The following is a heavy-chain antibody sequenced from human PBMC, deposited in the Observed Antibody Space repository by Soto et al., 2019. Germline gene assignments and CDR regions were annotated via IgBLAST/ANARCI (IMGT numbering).Heavy chain of an antibody. CDR3: ARVITGGRCSP. V-gene: IGHV3-74*01. J-gene: IGHJ5*02. CDR1: GFTFSTYW. CDR2: INSDGSST. Sequence: EVQLVESGGGLVQPGGSLRLSCAASGFTFSTYWMHWVRQAPGKGLVWVSRINSDGSSTTYADSVKGRFTISRDNAKNTLYLQMDSLSGEDTAVYYWARVITGGRCSPWGQGTLVTVSS. D-gene: IGHD2-15*01.